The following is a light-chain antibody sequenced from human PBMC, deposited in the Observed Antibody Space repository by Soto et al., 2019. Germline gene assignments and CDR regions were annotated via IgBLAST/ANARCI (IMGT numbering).Light chain of an antibody. J-gene: IGLJ1*01. CDR2: ANN. CDR1: TSNVGGNT. Sequence: QSVLTQPPSASGAPGQTVTVSCSGSTSNVGGNTVHWYQHVPGAAPKLLIYANNQRPSGVPDRFSGSKSGTSASLASSGLQSEDEAEYYCAAWDDNLNGLVFGSGTKLTVL. CDR3: AAWDDNLNGLV. V-gene: IGLV1-44*01.